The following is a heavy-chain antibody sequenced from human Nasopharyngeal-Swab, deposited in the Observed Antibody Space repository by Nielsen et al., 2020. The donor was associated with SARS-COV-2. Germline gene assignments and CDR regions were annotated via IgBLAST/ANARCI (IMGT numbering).Heavy chain of an antibody. CDR1: GYTFTGYY. D-gene: IGHD6-25*01. CDR2: INPNSGGT. Sequence: ASVKVSCKASGYTFTGYYMHWVRQAPGQGLEWMGRINPNSGGTNYAQKFQGRVTMTRDTSTSTVYMELSSLRSEDTAVYYCARAHSSGGAFDIWGQGTMVTVSS. V-gene: IGHV1-2*06. J-gene: IGHJ3*02. CDR3: ARAHSSGGAFDI.